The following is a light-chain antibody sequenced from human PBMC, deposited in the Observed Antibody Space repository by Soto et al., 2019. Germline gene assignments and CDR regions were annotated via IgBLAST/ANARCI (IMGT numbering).Light chain of an antibody. CDR1: SSDVGGYDY. CDR2: EVS. V-gene: IGLV2-14*01. Sequence: QSALTQPASVSGSPGQSITISCTGTSSDVGGYDYVSWYQQHPGKAPKLIIYEVSNRPSGVSNRFSGSKSGNTASLTNSGLQADDDIDYYCSSYSSTSPRIVFGTGTKVTVL. J-gene: IGLJ1*01. CDR3: SSYSSTSPRIV.